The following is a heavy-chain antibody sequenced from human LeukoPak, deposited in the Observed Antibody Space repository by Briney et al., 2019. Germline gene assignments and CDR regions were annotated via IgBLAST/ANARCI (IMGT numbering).Heavy chain of an antibody. J-gene: IGHJ5*02. CDR3: ARAPCSGGSCYFRNNWFDP. CDR2: INAGNGNT. V-gene: IGHV1-3*01. D-gene: IGHD2-15*01. CDR1: GYTFTSYA. Sequence: ASVKVSCKASGYTFTSYAMHGVRQAPGQRLEWMGWINAGNGNTKYSQKFQGRVTITRDTSASTAYMELSSLRSEDTAVYYCARAPCSGGSCYFRNNWFDPWGQGTLVTVSS.